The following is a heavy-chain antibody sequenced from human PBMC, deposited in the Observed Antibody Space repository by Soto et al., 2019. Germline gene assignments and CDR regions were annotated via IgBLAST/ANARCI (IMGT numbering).Heavy chain of an antibody. CDR3: ARETGTTPYYYGMDV. V-gene: IGHV5-10-1*01. CDR1: GYSFTSYW. D-gene: IGHD1-7*01. CDR2: IDPSDSYT. Sequence: PGESLKISCKGSGYSFTSYWISWVRQMHGKGLEWMGRIDPSDSYTNYSPSFQGHVTISADKSISTAYLQWSSLKASDTAMYYCARETGTTPYYYGMDVWGQGTTVTVSS. J-gene: IGHJ6*02.